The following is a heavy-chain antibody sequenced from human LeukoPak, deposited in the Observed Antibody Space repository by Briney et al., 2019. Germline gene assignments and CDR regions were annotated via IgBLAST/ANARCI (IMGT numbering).Heavy chain of an antibody. CDR2: IYYSGST. CDR1: GGSISSYY. Sequence: SETLSLTCTVSGGSISSYYWSWTRQPPGKGLEWIGYIYYSGSTNYNPSLKSRVTISVDTSKNQFSLKLSSVTAADTAVYYCARDRYDSSILDYWGQGTLVTVSS. D-gene: IGHD3-22*01. CDR3: ARDRYDSSILDY. J-gene: IGHJ4*02. V-gene: IGHV4-59*01.